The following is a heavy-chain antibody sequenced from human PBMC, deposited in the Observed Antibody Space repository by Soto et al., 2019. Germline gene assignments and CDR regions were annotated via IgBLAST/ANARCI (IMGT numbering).Heavy chain of an antibody. J-gene: IGHJ6*02. V-gene: IGHV5-51*01. Sequence: PGESLKISCKGSGYSFTTYWLAWVRQMPGKGLEYMGIIYPGDSDTRYSPSFQGQVTISADKSISTAYLQWTSLKASDTAMYYCASGRYCSSTSCYRDYYYYGMDVWGQGTTVTVS. CDR3: ASGRYCSSTSCYRDYYYYGMDV. CDR1: GYSFTTYW. CDR2: IYPGDSDT. D-gene: IGHD2-2*01.